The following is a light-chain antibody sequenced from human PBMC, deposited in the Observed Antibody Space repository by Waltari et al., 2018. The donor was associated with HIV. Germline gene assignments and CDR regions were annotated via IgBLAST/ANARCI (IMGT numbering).Light chain of an antibody. CDR2: DDS. CDR3: QVWDSGIVV. Sequence: SYVLTQPPSVSMAPGKTARITCGGYNIGRNSAHWYQQKPGQAPVLVIYDDSDRPSGIPERFSGSNSGNTATLTISRVEAGDEADYYCQVWDSGIVVFGGGTKVTVL. V-gene: IGLV3-21*04. CDR1: NIGRNS. J-gene: IGLJ2*01.